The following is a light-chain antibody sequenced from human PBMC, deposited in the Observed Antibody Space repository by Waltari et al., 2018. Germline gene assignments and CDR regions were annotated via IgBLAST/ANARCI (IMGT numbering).Light chain of an antibody. CDR3: QQYNNWPPIT. V-gene: IGKV3D-15*01. J-gene: IGKJ5*01. Sequence: ETVMTQSPVTLSLSPGEGATLSCRASQSVNTKLAWYQQKPGRAPRLLIYGASSRANGIPDRFSGSGSGTDFTLTISSLQSEDFAIYYCQQYNNWPPITFGQGTRLEIK. CDR1: QSVNTK. CDR2: GAS.